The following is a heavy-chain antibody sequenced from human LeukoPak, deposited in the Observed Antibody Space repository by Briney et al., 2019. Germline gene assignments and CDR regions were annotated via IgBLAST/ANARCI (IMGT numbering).Heavy chain of an antibody. Sequence: SLRLSCAASGFTFDDYAMHWVRQAPGKGLEWVSGISWNSGSIGYADSVKGRFTISRDNAKNSLYLQMNSLRAEDTALYYCAKDYYYYGSSGYFDYWGQGTLVTVSS. CDR1: GFTFDDYA. J-gene: IGHJ4*02. D-gene: IGHD3-22*01. CDR2: ISWNSGSI. V-gene: IGHV3-9*01. CDR3: AKDYYYYGSSGYFDY.